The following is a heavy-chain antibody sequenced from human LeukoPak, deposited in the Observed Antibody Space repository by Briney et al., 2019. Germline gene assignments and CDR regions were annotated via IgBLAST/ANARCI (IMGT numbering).Heavy chain of an antibody. Sequence: ASVKVSCKASGYTFTGYYMHWVRQAPGQGLEWMGWINPNSGGTNYAQKFQGRVTMTRDTSISTAYMEPSRLRSDDTAVYYCARDFISDYGSGSWFDYWGQGTLVTVSS. D-gene: IGHD3-10*01. CDR2: INPNSGGT. CDR3: ARDFISDYGSGSWFDY. V-gene: IGHV1-2*02. CDR1: GYTFTGYY. J-gene: IGHJ4*02.